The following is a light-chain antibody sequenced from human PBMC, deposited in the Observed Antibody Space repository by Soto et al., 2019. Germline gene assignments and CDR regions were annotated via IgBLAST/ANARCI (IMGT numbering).Light chain of an antibody. CDR3: QQYYNWPPLT. V-gene: IGKV3-15*01. CDR1: QSVGGN. J-gene: IGKJ4*01. CDR2: GAS. Sequence: EIVMTQSPPTLSVSPGERVTLSCRVSQSVGGNVAWYQQRPGQAPRLLISGASTRASGVPARISGSGYGTEFTLTISSLLAEDIGVYYGQQYYNWPPLTFGGGTKVEIK.